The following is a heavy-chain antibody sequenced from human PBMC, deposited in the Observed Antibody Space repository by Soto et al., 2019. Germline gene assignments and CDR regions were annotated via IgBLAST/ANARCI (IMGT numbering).Heavy chain of an antibody. CDR2: ISSGGGSS. Sequence: EVQLLESGGGLVQPGGSLRLTCAASGFTFSSYAMSWVRQAPGKGLEWVSAISSGGGSSYYADSVKGRFTISRDNSKNTLYLQMNSLRPEDTAVYCCAEDRTSGWRDFDCWCQGALVTFSS. CDR3: AEDRTSGWRDFDC. CDR1: GFTFSSYA. V-gene: IGHV3-23*01. D-gene: IGHD6-19*01. J-gene: IGHJ4*02.